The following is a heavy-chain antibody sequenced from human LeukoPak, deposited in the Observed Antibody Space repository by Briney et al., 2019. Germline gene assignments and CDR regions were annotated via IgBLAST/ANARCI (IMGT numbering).Heavy chain of an antibody. V-gene: IGHV3-48*04. CDR3: ARAYYDFWSGRDAFDI. CDR1: GFTFSSYS. Sequence: GGSLRLSCAASGFTFSSYSMNWVRQAPGKGLEWVSYISSSSSTIYYADSVKGRFTISRDNPKNSLYLQMNSLRAEDTAVYYCARAYYDFWSGRDAFDIWGQGTMVTVSS. CDR2: ISSSSSTI. D-gene: IGHD3-3*01. J-gene: IGHJ3*02.